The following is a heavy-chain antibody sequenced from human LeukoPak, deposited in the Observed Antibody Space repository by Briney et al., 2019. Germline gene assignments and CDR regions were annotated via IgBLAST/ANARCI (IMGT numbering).Heavy chain of an antibody. V-gene: IGHV3-30*18. Sequence: PGGSLRLSCAASGFTFSSYGMHWVRQAPGKGLEWVAVISYDGSNKYYADSVKGRFTISRDNSKNTLYLQMNSLRAEDTAVYYCAKGIDDTGYYPFDYWGQGTLVTVSS. J-gene: IGHJ4*02. CDR3: AKGIDDTGYYPFDY. CDR2: ISYDGSNK. CDR1: GFTFSSYG. D-gene: IGHD3-9*01.